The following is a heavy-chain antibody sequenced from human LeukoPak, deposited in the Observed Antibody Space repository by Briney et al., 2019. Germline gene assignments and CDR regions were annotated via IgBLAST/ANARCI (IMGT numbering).Heavy chain of an antibody. CDR3: ARGTYYGSGSPVGY. Sequence: ASVKVSCKASGYTFTSYGISWVRQAPGQGLEWMGWMNPNSGNTGYAQKFQGRVTMTRNTSIGTAYMELSSLRSEDTAVYYCARGTYYGSGSPVGYWGQGTLVTVSS. V-gene: IGHV1-8*02. CDR2: MNPNSGNT. J-gene: IGHJ4*02. CDR1: GYTFTSYG. D-gene: IGHD3-10*01.